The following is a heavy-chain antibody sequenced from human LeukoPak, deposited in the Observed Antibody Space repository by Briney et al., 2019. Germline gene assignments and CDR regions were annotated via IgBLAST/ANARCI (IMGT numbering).Heavy chain of an antibody. D-gene: IGHD3-10*01. J-gene: IGHJ5*02. CDR2: IFYTGST. CDR3: ARAGAWQIDP. Sequence: SETLSLTCTVSGGSISTHYWSWIRQPPGKGLEWIGYIFYTGSTNYNPSLKSRVTISVDKSKNQFSLKLRSVTAADTAVYYCARAGAWQIDPWGQGTLVTVSS. V-gene: IGHV4-59*11. CDR1: GGSISTHY.